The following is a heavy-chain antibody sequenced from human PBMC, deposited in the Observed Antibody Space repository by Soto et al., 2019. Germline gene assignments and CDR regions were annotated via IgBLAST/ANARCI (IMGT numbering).Heavy chain of an antibody. CDR1: GVTFGSYW. CDR2: INSDGSST. J-gene: IGHJ4*02. V-gene: IGHV3-74*01. Sequence: GGSLRLYCAASGVTFGSYWMHWARQAPGKGLVWVSRINSDGSSTSYADSVKGRFTISRDNAKNTLYLQMNSLRAEDTAVYYCAIRASYNDSSGYFDYWGQGT. CDR3: AIRASYNDSSGYFDY. D-gene: IGHD3-22*01.